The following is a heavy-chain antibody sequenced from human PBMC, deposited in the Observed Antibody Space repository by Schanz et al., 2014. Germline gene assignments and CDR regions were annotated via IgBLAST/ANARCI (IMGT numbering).Heavy chain of an antibody. CDR2: FIPILDVG. V-gene: IGHV1-69*02. CDR3: ARGSMPGTFDI. CDR1: GGTFSSYT. Sequence: QVQLVQSEAEVKKPGSSVKVSCKASGGTFSSYTISWVRQARGQGLEWVGRFIPILDVGNYAQQFQGRVTVTADKSTSTAYMELSSLRYEDTALYCGARGSMPGTFDIWGQGTMVTVSA. J-gene: IGHJ3*02. D-gene: IGHD1-1*01.